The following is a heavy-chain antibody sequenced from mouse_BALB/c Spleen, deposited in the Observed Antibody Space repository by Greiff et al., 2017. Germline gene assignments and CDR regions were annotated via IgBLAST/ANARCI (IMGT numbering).Heavy chain of an antibody. J-gene: IGHJ1*01. D-gene: IGHD2-2*01. V-gene: IGHV1S56*01. CDR3: ASPDGYEYFDV. CDR2: IYPGDGST. Sequence: VQLQQSGPELVKPGASVKMSCKASGYTFTSYYIHWVKQRPGQGLEWIGWIYPGDGSTKYNEKFKGKTTLTADKSSSTAYMLLSSLTSEDSAIYFCASPDGYEYFDVWGAGTTVTVSS. CDR1: GYTFTSYY.